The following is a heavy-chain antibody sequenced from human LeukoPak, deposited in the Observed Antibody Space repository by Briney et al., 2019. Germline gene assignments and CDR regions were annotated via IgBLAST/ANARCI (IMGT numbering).Heavy chain of an antibody. CDR3: ARGHTSFDH. J-gene: IGHJ4*02. Sequence: SETLSLTCAVYGGSFSGYYWNWIRQPPGKGLEWIGEINHSGSTDYNPSLKSRVTISLDTSKNQFSLKLSSVTAADTAVYYCARGHTSFDHWGQGTLVTVSS. CDR2: INHSGST. V-gene: IGHV4-34*01. CDR1: GGSFSGYY.